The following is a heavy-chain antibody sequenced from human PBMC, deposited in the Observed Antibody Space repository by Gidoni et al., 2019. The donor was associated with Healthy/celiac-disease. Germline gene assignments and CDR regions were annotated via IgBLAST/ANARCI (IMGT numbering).Heavy chain of an antibody. Sequence: EVQLVQSGAEVTKPGESLRIPCKGSGYSFTSYWISWVRQMPGKCLEWMGRIDPSDSYTNYSPSFQDHVTISADESISTAYLQWSSLKASDTAMYYCARDTGDTSLNDAFDIWGQGTMVTVSS. D-gene: IGHD1-26*01. CDR3: ARDTGDTSLNDAFDI. CDR1: GYSFTSYW. V-gene: IGHV5-10-1*03. CDR2: IDPSDSYT. J-gene: IGHJ3*02.